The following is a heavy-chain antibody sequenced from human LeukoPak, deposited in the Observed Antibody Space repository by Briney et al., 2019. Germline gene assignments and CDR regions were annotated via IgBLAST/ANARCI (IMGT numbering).Heavy chain of an antibody. V-gene: IGHV1-46*01. J-gene: IGHJ4*02. CDR3: ARYCSGGSCYPEGFDY. D-gene: IGHD2-15*01. Sequence: ASVKVSCKASGYTFTSYYMHWVRQAPGQGLEWMGIINPSGGTTSYAQKFQGRVTMTTDTSTSTAYMELRSLRSDDTAVYYCARYCSGGSCYPEGFDYWGQGTLVTVSS. CDR1: GYTFTSYY. CDR2: INPSGGTT.